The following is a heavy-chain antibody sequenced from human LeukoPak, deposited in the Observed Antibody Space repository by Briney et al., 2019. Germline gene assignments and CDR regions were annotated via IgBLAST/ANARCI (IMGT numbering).Heavy chain of an antibody. J-gene: IGHJ6*02. CDR2: ILGSGGGT. Sequence: GSLRLSCAASGFTFSTYVMTWVRQAPGKGLEWVSAILGSGGGTYYADSVKGRFTISRDNSKNTLYLQMNSLRAEDTAVYYCASTPGAYYYYHMDVWGQGTTVTVSS. CDR1: GFTFSTYV. CDR3: ASTPGAYYYYHMDV. V-gene: IGHV3-23*01. D-gene: IGHD3-10*01.